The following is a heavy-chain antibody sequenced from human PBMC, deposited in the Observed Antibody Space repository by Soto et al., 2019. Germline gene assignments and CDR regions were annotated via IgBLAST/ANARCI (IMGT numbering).Heavy chain of an antibody. V-gene: IGHV4-39*01. CDR2: IYYNGDT. CDR1: GGSISSSSYN. CDR3: ARFSGNAFDI. Sequence: SETLSLTCSVSGGSISSSSYNWDWIRQPPGKGLEWIGTIYYNGDTNYNPSLKSRATISVDASDFQFSLKLSSVTAADTSIYYCARFSGNAFDIWGHGTLVT. J-gene: IGHJ3*02.